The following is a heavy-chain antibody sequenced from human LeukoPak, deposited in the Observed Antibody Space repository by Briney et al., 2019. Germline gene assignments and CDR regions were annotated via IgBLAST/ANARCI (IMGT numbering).Heavy chain of an antibody. J-gene: IGHJ4*02. V-gene: IGHV3-21*01. CDR3: ARESRSSSSRRETRTFDY. CDR1: GFTFSSYS. Sequence: PGGSLRLSCAASGFTFSSYSMNWVRQAPGKGLEWVSSISSSSSYIYYADSVKGRFTTSRDNAKNSLYLQMNSLRAEDTAVYYCARESRSSSSRRETRTFDYWGQGTLVTVSS. CDR2: ISSSSSYI. D-gene: IGHD6-13*01.